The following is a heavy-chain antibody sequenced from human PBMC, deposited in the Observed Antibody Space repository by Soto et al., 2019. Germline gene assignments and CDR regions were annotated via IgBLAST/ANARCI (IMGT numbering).Heavy chain of an antibody. J-gene: IGHJ4*02. CDR1: GGSIISGGYS. Sequence: QLQLQESGSRLVKPSQTLSLTCAVSGGSIISGGYSWTWIRQPPGKGLEGIGYISHTGGTYFKPSLRSRVVISVDRSKNQFSLKLNSVTAADTAVYYCARLNGDPDYWGQGILVTVSS. D-gene: IGHD7-27*01. V-gene: IGHV4-30-2*01. CDR2: ISHTGGT. CDR3: ARLNGDPDY.